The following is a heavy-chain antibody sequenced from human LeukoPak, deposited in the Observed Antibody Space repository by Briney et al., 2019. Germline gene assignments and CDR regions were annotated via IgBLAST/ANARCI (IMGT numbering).Heavy chain of an antibody. V-gene: IGHV4-4*07. CDR2: IYTSGST. J-gene: IGHJ4*02. CDR3: ARGSELSYYYDSSGYIYFDY. Sequence: SETLSLTCTVSDGSISSYYWSWIRQPAGKGLEWIGRIYTSGSTNYNPSLKSRVTISVDKSKNQFSLKLSSVTAADTAVYYCARGSELSYYYDSSGYIYFDYWGQGTLVTVSS. D-gene: IGHD3-22*01. CDR1: DGSISSYY.